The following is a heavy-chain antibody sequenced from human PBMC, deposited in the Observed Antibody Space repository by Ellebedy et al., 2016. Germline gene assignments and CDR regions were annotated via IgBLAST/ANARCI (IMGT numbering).Heavy chain of an antibody. CDR3: VHYGSGSYSTDY. V-gene: IGHV3-15*07. CDR2: IKSKTDGGTT. CDR1: GFTFSNAW. D-gene: IGHD3-10*01. J-gene: IGHJ4*02. Sequence: GGSLRLSCAASGFTFSNAWMNWVRQAPGKGLEWVGRIKSKTDGGTTDYAAPVKGRFTISRDDSKNTAYLQMNSLKIEDTAVYYCVHYGSGSYSTDYWGQGTLVTVSS.